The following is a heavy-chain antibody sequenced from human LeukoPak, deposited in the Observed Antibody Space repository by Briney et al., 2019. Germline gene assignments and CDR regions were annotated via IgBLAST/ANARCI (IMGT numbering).Heavy chain of an antibody. Sequence: GGSLRLSCAASGFTFSSYGMHWVRQAPGKGLEWVAFIRYDGSNKYYADSVKGRFTISRDNSKNTLYLQMNSLRAEDTAVYYCATGGVSYGMTSLSSFDYWGQGTLVTVSS. CDR3: ATGGVSYGMTSLSSFDY. V-gene: IGHV3-30*02. J-gene: IGHJ4*02. CDR1: GFTFSSYG. CDR2: IRYDGSNK. D-gene: IGHD5-18*01.